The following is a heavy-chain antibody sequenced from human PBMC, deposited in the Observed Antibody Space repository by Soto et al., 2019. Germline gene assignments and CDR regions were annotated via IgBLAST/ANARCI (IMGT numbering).Heavy chain of an antibody. CDR2: ISYDGSNK. J-gene: IGHJ5*02. D-gene: IGHD5-18*01. CDR3: ATLWIQSTTSSEWFDP. CDR1: GFTFSSYA. Sequence: QVQLVESGGGVVQPGRSLRLSCAASGFTFSSYAMHWVRQAPGKGLEWVAVISYDGSNKYYADSVKGRFTISRDNSKNTLYLQMNSLRADDTAVYYCATLWIQSTTSSEWFDPWGQGSLVTVSS. V-gene: IGHV3-30-3*01.